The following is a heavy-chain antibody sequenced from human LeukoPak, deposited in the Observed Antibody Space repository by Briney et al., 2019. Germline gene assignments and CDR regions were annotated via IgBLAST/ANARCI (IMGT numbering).Heavy chain of an antibody. D-gene: IGHD4-11*01. J-gene: IGHJ6*02. CDR1: GFTFSDFY. Sequence: GGSLRLSCAASGFTFSDFYMSWIRQAPGKGLEWVSYISSSSSYTNYADSVKGRFTISRDNAKNSLYLQMNSLRAEDTAVYYCARAPHYSNYGPYYYGMDVWGQGTTVTVSS. CDR2: ISSSSSYT. V-gene: IGHV3-11*06. CDR3: ARAPHYSNYGPYYYGMDV.